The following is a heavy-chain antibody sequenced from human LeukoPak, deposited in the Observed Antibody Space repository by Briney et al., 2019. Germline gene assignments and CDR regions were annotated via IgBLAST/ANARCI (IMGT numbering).Heavy chain of an antibody. Sequence: SETLSLTCAVYGGSFSGYYWSWIRQPPGKGLEWIGEINHSGSTNYNPSLKSRVTISVDTSKNQFSLKLSSVTAADTAVYYCARGPGAAAGTGVVSYYFDYWGQGTLVTVSS. CDR2: INHSGST. J-gene: IGHJ4*02. CDR1: GGSFSGYY. V-gene: IGHV4-34*01. D-gene: IGHD6-13*01. CDR3: ARGPGAAAGTGVVSYYFDY.